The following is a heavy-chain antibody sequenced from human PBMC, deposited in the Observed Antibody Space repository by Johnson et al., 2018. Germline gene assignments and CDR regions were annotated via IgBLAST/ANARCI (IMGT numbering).Heavy chain of an antibody. CDR3: ARVTDVETPILDYYYHYMDV. Sequence: QLVESGGGLVHPGGSLRLSCAASGFAFSSYWMSWVRQAPGKGLEWVANIKEDGNKIYYVDSVRGRFTISRDNAKYSLYLQMNSLRAEDTAVYYCARVTDVETPILDYYYHYMDVWGKGTKVTVSS. J-gene: IGHJ6*03. D-gene: IGHD5-18*01. CDR1: GFAFSSYW. V-gene: IGHV3-7*01. CDR2: IKEDGNKI.